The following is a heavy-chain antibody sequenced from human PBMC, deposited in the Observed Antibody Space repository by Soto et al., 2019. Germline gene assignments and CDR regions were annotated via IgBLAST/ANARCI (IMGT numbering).Heavy chain of an antibody. CDR1: GYTFTSYA. J-gene: IGHJ4*02. CDR3: ARSGPPAGY. V-gene: IGHV1-18*01. Sequence: QVQLVQSGAEVKKPGASVKVSCKASGYTFTSYAISWVRQAPGQGLEWMGWISAYNGNTNYAQKPXGRVTRTTDTSTTTAYMQLRSRRSDATAVYYCARSGPPAGYWGQGTVVPVSS. CDR2: ISAYNGNT. D-gene: IGHD3-10*01.